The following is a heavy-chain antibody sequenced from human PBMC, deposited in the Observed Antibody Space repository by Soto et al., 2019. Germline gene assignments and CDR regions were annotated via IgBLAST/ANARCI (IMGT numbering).Heavy chain of an antibody. CDR1: GDSVSSNSAA. D-gene: IGHD6-13*01. V-gene: IGHV6-1*01. CDR3: ARDIRAAAGTPYYYYGMDV. Sequence: SQTLSLTCAISGDSVSSNSAAWNWIRQSPSRGLEWLGRTYHRSKWYNDYAVSVKSRITINPDTSKNQFSLQLNSVTPEDTAVYYCARDIRAAAGTPYYYYGMDVWGQGTTVTVSS. J-gene: IGHJ6*02. CDR2: TYHRSKWYN.